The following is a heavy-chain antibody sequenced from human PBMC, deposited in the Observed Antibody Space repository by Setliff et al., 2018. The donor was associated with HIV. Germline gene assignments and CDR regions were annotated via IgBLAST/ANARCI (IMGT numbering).Heavy chain of an antibody. V-gene: IGHV1-2*02. CDR3: ARQFSNSFDY. CDR1: GYTFTSYA. D-gene: IGHD7-27*01. Sequence: ASVKVSCKASGYTFTSYAMHWVRQAPGRGLEWMGWISPHSGGTRTTRTFRGRVTMTRDTSINAAYLDLSGLTSDDTAVYYCARQFSNSFDYWGQGALVTVSS. J-gene: IGHJ4*02. CDR2: ISPHSGGT.